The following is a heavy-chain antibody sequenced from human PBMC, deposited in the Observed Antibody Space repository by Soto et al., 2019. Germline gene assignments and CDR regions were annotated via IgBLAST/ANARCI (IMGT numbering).Heavy chain of an antibody. J-gene: IGHJ6*02. CDR3: ARDRRHYYYYGMDA. CDR2: IYYSGST. CDR1: GGSISSYY. V-gene: IGHV4-59*01. Sequence: PSETLSLTCTVSGGSISSYYWSWIRQPPGKGLEWIGYIYYSGSTNYNPSLKSRVTISVDTSKNQFSLKLSSVTAADTAVYYCARDRRHYYYYGMDAWGQGTTVTVSS.